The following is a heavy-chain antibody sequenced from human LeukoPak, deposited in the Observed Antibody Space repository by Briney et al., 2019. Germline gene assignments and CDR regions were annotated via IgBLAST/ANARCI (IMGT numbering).Heavy chain of an antibody. CDR3: AISIISSKWLVPFLGY. CDR2: INPKSGGT. D-gene: IGHD6-19*01. J-gene: IGHJ4*02. CDR1: RYTFTDYY. Sequence: ASVKVSCKASRYTFTDYYVHWVRQAPGQGPEWMGWINPKSGGTNHAQKFQGRVTMTRDTSISTAYMDLRRLTSDDTAVYYCAISIISSKWLVPFLGYWGQGTLVTVSS. V-gene: IGHV1-2*02.